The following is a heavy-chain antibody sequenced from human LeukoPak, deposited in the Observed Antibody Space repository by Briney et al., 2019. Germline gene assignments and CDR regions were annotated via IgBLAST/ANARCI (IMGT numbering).Heavy chain of an antibody. J-gene: IGHJ6*02. V-gene: IGHV3-30-3*01. CDR3: ARGVGTDYDFWSGYIYYYYGMDV. CDR2: ISYDGSNK. Sequence: GGSLRLSCAASGFTFSSYAMHWVRQAPGKGLEWVAVISYDGSNKYYADSVKGRFTISRDNSKNTLYLQMNSLRAEDTAVYYCARGVGTDYDFWSGYIYYYYGMDVWGQGTTVTVSS. CDR1: GFTFSSYA. D-gene: IGHD3-3*01.